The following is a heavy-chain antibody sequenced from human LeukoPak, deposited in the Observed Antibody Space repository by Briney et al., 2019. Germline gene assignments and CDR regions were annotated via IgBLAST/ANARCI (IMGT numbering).Heavy chain of an antibody. CDR3: AATPGRGYTVTKNYYYGMDV. CDR2: IVVGSGNT. D-gene: IGHD4-11*01. J-gene: IGHJ6*02. Sequence: SVKVSCKASGFTFTSSAVQWVRQARGQRLEWIGWIVVGSGNTNYAQKFQERVTITRDMSTSTAYMELGSLRSEDTAVYYCAATPGRGYTVTKNYYYGMDVWGQGTTVTVSS. CDR1: GFTFTSSA. V-gene: IGHV1-58*01.